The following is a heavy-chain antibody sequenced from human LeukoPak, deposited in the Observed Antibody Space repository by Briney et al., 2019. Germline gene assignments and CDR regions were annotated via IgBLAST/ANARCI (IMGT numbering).Heavy chain of an antibody. J-gene: IGHJ3*01. V-gene: IGHV1-46*01. CDR1: GSTFTNYP. CDR3: AREHPDYHGFDF. D-gene: IGHD4-11*01. CDR2: IFPGGGVT. Sequence: ASVKVSCKASGSTFTNYPKHWVRQPPGKGLEWMGVIFPGGGVTEYAQKFQGRVTVTRDTSTRTVYMELSSLRSDDTAMYYCAREHPDYHGFDFWGQGTMVSVSS.